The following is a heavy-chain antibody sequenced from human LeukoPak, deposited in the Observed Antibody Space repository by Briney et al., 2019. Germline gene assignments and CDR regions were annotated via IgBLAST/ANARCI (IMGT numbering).Heavy chain of an antibody. CDR2: IDHSGST. Sequence: SETLSLTCAVYGGPFSGYYWSWIRQPPGKGLEWIGEIDHSGSTNYNPSLKSRVTISVDTSKNQFSLKLSSVTAADTAVYYCARGEICSSTSCYDHWFDPWGQGTLVTVSS. D-gene: IGHD2-2*01. CDR1: GGPFSGYY. J-gene: IGHJ5*02. V-gene: IGHV4-34*01. CDR3: ARGEICSSTSCYDHWFDP.